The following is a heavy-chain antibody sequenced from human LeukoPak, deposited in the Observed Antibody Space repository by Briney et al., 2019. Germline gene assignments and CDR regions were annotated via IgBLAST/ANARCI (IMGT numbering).Heavy chain of an antibody. D-gene: IGHD3-16*01. J-gene: IGHJ6*03. CDR2: IYHSGST. CDR3: ARETSQKGAHYMDV. CDR1: GYSISSGYY. V-gene: IGHV4-38-2*02. Sequence: MTSETLSLTCTVSGYSISSGYYWGWIRQPPGKGLEWIGSIYHSGSTYYNPSLKSRVTISVDTSKKQFSLKLTSVTVADTAVYYCARETSQKGAHYMDVWGKGTTVTISS.